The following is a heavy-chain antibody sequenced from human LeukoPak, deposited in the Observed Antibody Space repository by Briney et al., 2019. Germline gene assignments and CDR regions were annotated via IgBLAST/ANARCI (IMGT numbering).Heavy chain of an antibody. Sequence: GGSLRLSCAASGFTFSTSWMHWVRQAPGKGLVWVSRINGDGSSTSYADSVKGRFTISRDNAKNTMYLQMDSLRAEDTAVYYCAGATIGYWGQGTLVTVSS. J-gene: IGHJ4*02. D-gene: IGHD1-26*01. CDR2: INGDGSST. CDR1: GFTFSTSW. V-gene: IGHV3-74*01. CDR3: AGATIGY.